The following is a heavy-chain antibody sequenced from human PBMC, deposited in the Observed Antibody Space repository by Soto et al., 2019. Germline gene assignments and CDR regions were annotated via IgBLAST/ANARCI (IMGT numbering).Heavy chain of an antibody. CDR2: IHVGTSDI. Sequence: PGESLKISCKDSGDKFTNYWIAWVRQMPGKGLEWMGIIHVGTSDIRYTPSFKGQVTISADKSISTAYLQWSSLKASDTAMYYCAGGGVRGVITRTRDYYGMDVWGQGTTVTVS. V-gene: IGHV5-51*01. D-gene: IGHD3-10*01. J-gene: IGHJ6*02. CDR3: AGGGVRGVITRTRDYYGMDV. CDR1: GDKFTNYW.